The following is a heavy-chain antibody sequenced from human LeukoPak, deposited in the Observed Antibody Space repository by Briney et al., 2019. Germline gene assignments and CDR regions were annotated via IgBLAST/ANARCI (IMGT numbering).Heavy chain of an antibody. CDR2: IYYSGST. D-gene: IGHD6-19*01. J-gene: IGHJ1*01. V-gene: IGHV4-30-4*01. Sequence: PSETLSLTCAVYGGSFSGYYWSWIRQPPGKGLEWIGYIYYSGSTYYNPPLKSRVTISVDTSKNQFSLKLSSVTAADTAVYYCARDSLYRPGWYGNFQHWGQGTLVTVSS. CDR1: GGSFSGYY. CDR3: ARDSLYRPGWYGNFQH.